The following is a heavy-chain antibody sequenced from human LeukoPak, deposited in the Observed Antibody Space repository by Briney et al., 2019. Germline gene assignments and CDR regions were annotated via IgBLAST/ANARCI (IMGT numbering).Heavy chain of an antibody. Sequence: ASVKVSCKASVPTFTSYAINWVRQAPGQGLEWMGGFIPVYGSATYAQNFQGRATFTTDESTDTAFMELSNLKSDDTAVFYCAGFFYDSSGAAFDIWGQGTMVTVSS. J-gene: IGHJ3*02. CDR3: AGFFYDSSGAAFDI. V-gene: IGHV1-69*05. D-gene: IGHD3-22*01. CDR1: VPTFTSYA. CDR2: FIPVYGSA.